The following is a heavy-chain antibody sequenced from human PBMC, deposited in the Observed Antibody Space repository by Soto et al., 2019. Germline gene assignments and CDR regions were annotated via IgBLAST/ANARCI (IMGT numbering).Heavy chain of an antibody. J-gene: IGHJ6*02. CDR2: ISYDGSNK. D-gene: IGHD3-10*01. CDR3: AGGGVRGVITRTRDYYGMDV. Sequence: GGSLRLSCAASGLTFSSYAMHWVRQAPGKGLEWVAVISYDGSNKYYADSVKGRFTISRDNSKNTLYLQMNSLRAEDTAVYYCAGGGVRGVITRTRDYYGMDVWGQGTTVTVSS. V-gene: IGHV3-30-3*01. CDR1: GLTFSSYA.